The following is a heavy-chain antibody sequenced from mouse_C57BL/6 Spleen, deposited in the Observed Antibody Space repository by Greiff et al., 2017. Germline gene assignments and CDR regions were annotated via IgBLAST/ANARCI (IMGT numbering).Heavy chain of an antibody. D-gene: IGHD1-1*01. CDR2: INPNNGGT. J-gene: IGHJ1*03. CDR1: GYTFTDYN. CDR3: ARGVYYGSSYLYWYFDV. V-gene: IGHV1-22*01. Sequence: EVQLQQSGPELVKPGASVKMSCKASGYTFTDYNMHWVKQSHGKSLEWIGYINPNNGGTSYNQKFKGKATLTVNKSYSTAYLELRSLTSEDSAVYYCARGVYYGSSYLYWYFDVWGTGTTVTVSS.